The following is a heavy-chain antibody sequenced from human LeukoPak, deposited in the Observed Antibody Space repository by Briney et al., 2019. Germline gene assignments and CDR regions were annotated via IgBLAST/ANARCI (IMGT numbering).Heavy chain of an antibody. CDR2: IYYSGNT. J-gene: IGHJ1*01. V-gene: IGHV4-39*01. CDR1: GGSISSSSYY. D-gene: IGHD3-22*01. CDR3: ARQSKGIIVITDFQH. Sequence: PSETLSLTCTVSGGSISSSSYYWGWLRQPPGKGREWIGSIYYSGNTYYSPPLKSRVTISVDTSKNQFSLKLSSVTAADTAVYYCARQSKGIIVITDFQHWGQGTLVTVCS.